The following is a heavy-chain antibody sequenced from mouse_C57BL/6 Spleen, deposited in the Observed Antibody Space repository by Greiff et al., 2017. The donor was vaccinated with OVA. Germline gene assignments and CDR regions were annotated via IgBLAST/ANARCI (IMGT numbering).Heavy chain of an antibody. CDR2: IDPENGDT. J-gene: IGHJ3*01. D-gene: IGHD2-5*01. CDR1: GFNIKDDY. V-gene: IGHV14-4*01. CDR3: TNSNYVGFAY. Sequence: VQLQQSGAELVRPGASVKLSCTASGFNIKDDYMHWVKQRPEQGLEWIGWIDPENGDTEYASKFQGKATITADTSSNTAYLQLSSLTSEDTAVYYCTNSNYVGFAYWGQGTLVTVSA.